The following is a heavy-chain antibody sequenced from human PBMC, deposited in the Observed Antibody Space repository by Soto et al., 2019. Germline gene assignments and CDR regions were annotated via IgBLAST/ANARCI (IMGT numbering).Heavy chain of an antibody. CDR1: GGSISSGGYY. CDR3: ARHDGARATYYFDY. V-gene: IGHV4-31*03. CDR2: IYYSGST. J-gene: IGHJ4*02. Sequence: SETLSLTCTVSGGSISSGGYYWSWIRQHPGKGLEWIGYIYYSGSTYYNPSLKSRVTISVDTSKNQFSLKLSSVTAADTAVYYCARHDGARATYYFDYWGQGTLVTVSS. D-gene: IGHD2-8*01.